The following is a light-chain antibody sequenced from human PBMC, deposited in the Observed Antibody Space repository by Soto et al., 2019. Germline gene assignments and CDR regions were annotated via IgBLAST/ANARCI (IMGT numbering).Light chain of an antibody. CDR2: WAS. CDR3: QQYYSTPQT. CDR1: QSVLYSSNNKNY. Sequence: DIVMTQSPDSLAVSLGERATINCKSSQSVLYSSNNKNYLAWYQQKPGQPPKLLIYWASTRESGVPDRFSGSRSGTDFTLTISSLQAADVEVSDCQQYYSTPQTFGQGAKVEI. V-gene: IGKV4-1*01. J-gene: IGKJ1*01.